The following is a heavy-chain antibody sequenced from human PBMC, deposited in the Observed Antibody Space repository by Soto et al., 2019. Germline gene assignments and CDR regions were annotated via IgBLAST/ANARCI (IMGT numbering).Heavy chain of an antibody. D-gene: IGHD6-19*01. Sequence: GGSLRLSYAASGFTFSSYAMSWVRQAPGKGLEWVSAISGSGGSTYYADSVKGRFTISRDNSKNTLYLQMNSLRAEDTAVYYCARRSSGWYFDYWGQGTLVTVSS. CDR1: GFTFSSYA. J-gene: IGHJ4*02. CDR2: ISGSGGST. V-gene: IGHV3-23*01. CDR3: ARRSSGWYFDY.